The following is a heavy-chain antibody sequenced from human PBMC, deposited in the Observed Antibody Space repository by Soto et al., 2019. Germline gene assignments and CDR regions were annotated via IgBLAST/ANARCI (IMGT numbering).Heavy chain of an antibody. Sequence: QLQLQESGPGLVKPSETLSLTCTVSGGSIRSSSYYWGGIRQPPGKGLEWIGSIYYSGRTYYNPSLKSQVTISVVTAKTQSAHKLTSGTAAGTAVYYCARDGPGTLKYYYYYMDVWGKGTTVTVS. CDR3: ARDGPGTLKYYYYYMDV. D-gene: IGHD1-1*01. J-gene: IGHJ6*03. CDR2: IYYSGRT. CDR1: GGSIRSSSYY. V-gene: IGHV4-39*02.